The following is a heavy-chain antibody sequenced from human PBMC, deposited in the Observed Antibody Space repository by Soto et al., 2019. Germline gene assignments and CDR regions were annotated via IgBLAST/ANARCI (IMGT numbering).Heavy chain of an antibody. CDR1: GYTFTSYG. CDR2: ISAYNGNT. J-gene: IGHJ4*02. Sequence: QVQLVQSGAEVKKPGASVKVSCKASGYTFTSYGVSWVRQAPGQGLEWMGWISAYNGNTKYAQKLQGRVTMTTVTATSTDYMELRSLRSDDTAVYYCAREPNYFDYWGQGALVTVSS. V-gene: IGHV1-18*01. CDR3: AREPNYFDY.